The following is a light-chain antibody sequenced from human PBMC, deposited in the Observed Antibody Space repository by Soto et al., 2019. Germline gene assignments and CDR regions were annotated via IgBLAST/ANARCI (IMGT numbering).Light chain of an antibody. CDR2: AAS. CDR1: QNIRTY. J-gene: IGKJ4*01. V-gene: IGKV1-39*01. CDR3: QQSYDTPLT. Sequence: DIQMIQSPPSLSASVGDRVTITCRASQNIRTYLNWYQQKPGKAPKLLIYAASTLQSGVPSRFSGSGSETDFTLTISSLQPEDFATYYCQQSYDTPLTFGGGAKVEIK.